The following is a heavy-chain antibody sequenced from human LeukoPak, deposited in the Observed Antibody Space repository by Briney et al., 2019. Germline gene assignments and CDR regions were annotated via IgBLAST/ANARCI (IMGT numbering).Heavy chain of an antibody. CDR2: IYSGGNT. CDR1: GFTVSSNY. Sequence: PGGSLRLSCAASGFTVSSNYMSWVRQAPGKGLEWVSVIYSGGNTYYADSVKGRFTISRDNSKNTLYLQMNSLRAEDTAVYYCARAHNWNYVYWGQGTLVTVSS. D-gene: IGHD1-7*01. V-gene: IGHV3-53*01. CDR3: ARAHNWNYVY. J-gene: IGHJ4*02.